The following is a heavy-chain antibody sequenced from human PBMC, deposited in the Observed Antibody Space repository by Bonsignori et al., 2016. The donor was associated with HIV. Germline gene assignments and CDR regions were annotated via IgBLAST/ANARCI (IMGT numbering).Heavy chain of an antibody. Sequence: SETLSLTCAVSGYSISSGYYWGWIRQPPGKGLEWIGSIYHSGSTYYNPSLKSRVTISVDTSKNQFSLKLSSVTAADTAVYYCAGGYSYGPINWFDPWGQGTLVTVSS. CDR2: IYHSGST. CDR1: GYSISSGYY. D-gene: IGHD5-18*01. V-gene: IGHV4-38-2*01. CDR3: AGGYSYGPINWFDP. J-gene: IGHJ5*02.